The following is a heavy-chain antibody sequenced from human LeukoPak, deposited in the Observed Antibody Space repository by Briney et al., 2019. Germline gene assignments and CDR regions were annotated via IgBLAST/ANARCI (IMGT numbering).Heavy chain of an antibody. CDR1: GFTFDDYA. Sequence: GGSLRLSCAASGFTFDDYAMHWVRQAPGKGLEWVSGISWNSGSIGYADSVKGRFTISRDNAKNSLYLQMNSLRAEDTAVYYCARAGGLRYFDWLLPWFDPWGQGTLVTVSS. CDR2: ISWNSGSI. V-gene: IGHV3-9*01. J-gene: IGHJ5*02. D-gene: IGHD3-9*01. CDR3: ARAGGLRYFDWLLPWFDP.